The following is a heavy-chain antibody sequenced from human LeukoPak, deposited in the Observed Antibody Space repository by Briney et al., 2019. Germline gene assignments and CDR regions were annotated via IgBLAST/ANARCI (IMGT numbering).Heavy chain of an antibody. V-gene: IGHV3-11*04. CDR3: ARDPGIAVAGTPHYYYGMDV. J-gene: IGHJ6*02. Sequence: GGSLRLSCAASGFTFSDYYMSWIRQAPGKGLEWVSYISSSGTTMYYADSVKGRFTISRDNAKNSLYLQMNSLRDEDTAVYYCARDPGIAVAGTPHYYYGMDVWGQGTTVTVSS. CDR2: ISSSGTTM. D-gene: IGHD6-19*01. CDR1: GFTFSDYY.